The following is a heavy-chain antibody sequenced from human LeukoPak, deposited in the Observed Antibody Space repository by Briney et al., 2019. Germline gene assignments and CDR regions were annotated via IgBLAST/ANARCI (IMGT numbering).Heavy chain of an antibody. CDR2: IHPASSNT. D-gene: IGHD1-7*01. V-gene: IGHV1-2*02. CDR1: GYTFTEHF. CDR3: ARDLRPANL. J-gene: IGHJ4*01. Sequence: AASVKVSCKASGYTFTEHFIHWVRQAPGQGLQYMGWIHPASSNTVYAQMFHGRVTFTRDTPATTTHMELRGLRSDDTAVYYCARDLRPANLWGQGALVTVSS.